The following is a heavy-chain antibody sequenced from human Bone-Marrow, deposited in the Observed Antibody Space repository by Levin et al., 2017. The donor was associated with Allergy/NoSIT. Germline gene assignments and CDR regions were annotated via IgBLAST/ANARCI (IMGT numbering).Heavy chain of an antibody. J-gene: IGHJ6*03. CDR3: ARGFSGFDSDYYMDV. CDR2: MYSAGTT. Sequence: LSLTCVASGFPFNSLYMTWVRPSPGKGLEWVSVMYSAGTTYYSDSVKGRFTISRDNSKNILYLQMTSLRVEDTAVYYCARGFSGFDSDYYMDVWGNGTTVTVSS. D-gene: IGHD5-12*01. V-gene: IGHV3-53*01. CDR1: GFPFNSLY.